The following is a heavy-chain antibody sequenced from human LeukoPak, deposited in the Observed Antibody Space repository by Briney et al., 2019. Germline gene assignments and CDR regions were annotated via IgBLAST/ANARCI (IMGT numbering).Heavy chain of an antibody. V-gene: IGHV3-21*01. CDR3: AREGLVGATGFDY. CDR2: ISSSSSYI. J-gene: IGHJ4*02. Sequence: NPGGSLRLSCAASGFTFSSYSMNWVRQAPGKGLEWVSSISSSSSYIYYADSVKGRFTISRDNSKNTLYLQMNSLRAEDTAVYYCAREGLVGATGFDYWGQGTLVTVSS. D-gene: IGHD1-26*01. CDR1: GFTFSSYS.